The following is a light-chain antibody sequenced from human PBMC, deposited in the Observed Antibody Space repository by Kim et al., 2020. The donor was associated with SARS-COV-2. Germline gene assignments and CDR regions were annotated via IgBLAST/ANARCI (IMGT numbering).Light chain of an antibody. Sequence: ATVGDRVTSTGRASQSISSYLNWYQQRPGKAPKLLIDAASSLQSAVPSRFSGSGSGTDFTLTSSSLQPEDFATYYCQQSYSTPPTFGRGTKVDIK. J-gene: IGKJ1*01. V-gene: IGKV1-39*01. CDR3: QQSYSTPPT. CDR1: QSISSY. CDR2: AAS.